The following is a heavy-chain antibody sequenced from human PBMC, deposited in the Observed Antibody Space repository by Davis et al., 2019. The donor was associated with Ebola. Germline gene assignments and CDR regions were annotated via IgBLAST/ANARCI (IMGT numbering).Heavy chain of an antibody. Sequence: GESLKISCAASGFSFSSYWMSWVRQAPGKGLEWVANIKQDGSEKYYVDSVKGRFTISRDNAKNSLYLQMNSLRAEDTGVYYCARELRCSSTSCFLYYYYGMDVWGQGTTVTVSS. D-gene: IGHD2-2*01. CDR2: IKQDGSEK. CDR3: ARELRCSSTSCFLYYYYGMDV. J-gene: IGHJ6*02. V-gene: IGHV3-7*03. CDR1: GFSFSSYW.